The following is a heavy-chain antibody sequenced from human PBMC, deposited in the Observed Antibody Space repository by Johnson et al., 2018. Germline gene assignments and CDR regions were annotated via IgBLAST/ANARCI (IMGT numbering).Heavy chain of an antibody. CDR2: IYYGGST. CDR3: ARAPNHPNHSSYYHYMDV. V-gene: IGHV4-59*01. Sequence: QVQLQESGPGLVKXSETXSLXCTVSGGSISPYYWTWIRQPPGKGLEWIGYIYYGGSTNYNPSLKRRVTISVDPSKNPFSLKLSSVPAADTAVYYCARAPNHPNHSSYYHYMDVWGKGTTVTVSS. D-gene: IGHD2-21*01. J-gene: IGHJ6*03. CDR1: GGSISPYY.